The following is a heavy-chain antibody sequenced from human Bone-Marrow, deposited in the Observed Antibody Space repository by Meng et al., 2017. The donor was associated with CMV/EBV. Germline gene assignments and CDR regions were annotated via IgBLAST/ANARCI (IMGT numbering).Heavy chain of an antibody. CDR3: ARGEWSHFDY. CDR2: ISSSSSYI. D-gene: IGHD3-3*01. Sequence: GESLKISCAASGFTFSSYSMNWVRQAPGKGLEWVSSISSSSSYIYYADSVKGRFTISRDNAKNSLYLQMNSLRAEDTAVYYCARGEWSHFDYWGQGTLVTVPS. V-gene: IGHV3-21*01. CDR1: GFTFSSYS. J-gene: IGHJ4*02.